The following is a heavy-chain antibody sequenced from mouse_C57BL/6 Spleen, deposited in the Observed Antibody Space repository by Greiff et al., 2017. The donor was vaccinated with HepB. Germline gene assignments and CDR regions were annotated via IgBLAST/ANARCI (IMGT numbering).Heavy chain of an antibody. CDR3: ARGWLLPY. J-gene: IGHJ2*01. CDR2: INPNNGGT. Sequence: EVQLQQSGPELVKPGASVKISCKASGYTFTDYYMNWVKQSHGKSLEWIGDINPNNGGTSYNQKFKGKATLTVDKSSSTAYMELRSLTSEDSAVYYCARGWLLPYWDQGNTLTVSA. D-gene: IGHD2-3*01. CDR1: GYTFTDYY. V-gene: IGHV1-26*01.